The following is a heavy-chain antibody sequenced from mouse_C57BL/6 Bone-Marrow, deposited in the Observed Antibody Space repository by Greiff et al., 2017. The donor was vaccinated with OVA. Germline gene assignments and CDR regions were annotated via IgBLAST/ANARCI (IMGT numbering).Heavy chain of an antibody. CDR1: GYSITSGYY. CDR3: ASLIYYYGSSPFAY. D-gene: IGHD1-1*01. Sequence: EVKLQESGPGLVKPSQSLSLTCSVTGYSITSGYYWNWIRQFPGNKLEWMGYISYDGSNNYNPSLKNRISITRDTSKNQFFLKLNSVTTEDTATYYCASLIYYYGSSPFAYWGQGTLVTVSA. J-gene: IGHJ3*01. CDR2: ISYDGSN. V-gene: IGHV3-6*01.